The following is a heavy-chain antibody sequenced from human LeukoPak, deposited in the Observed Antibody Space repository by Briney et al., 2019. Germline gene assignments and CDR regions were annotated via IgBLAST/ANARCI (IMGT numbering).Heavy chain of an antibody. V-gene: IGHV3-49*04. CDR2: IRSKAYGGTT. J-gene: IGHJ4*02. CDR3: TRELRWADYSGLDY. Sequence: GGSLRLSCTASGFTSGDYAMSWVRQAPGKGREWVGFIRSKAYGGTTEYAASVKGRFTISRDDSKSIAYLQMNSLKTEDTAVYYCTRELRWADYSGLDYWGQGTLVTVSS. CDR1: GFTSGDYA. D-gene: IGHD4-11*01.